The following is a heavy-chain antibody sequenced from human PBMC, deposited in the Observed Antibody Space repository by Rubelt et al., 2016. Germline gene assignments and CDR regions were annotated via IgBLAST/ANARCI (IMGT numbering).Heavy chain of an antibody. V-gene: IGHV3-49*03. J-gene: IGHJ3*02. Sequence: GRSLRLSCTTSGFTFGDYAMSWFRQAPGKGLEWVGFIRGKTYGGTTEYAASVKGRFTISRDDLKNSLYLQMNSLKTEDTAVYYCAHGPGAGNYAFDIWGQGTMVTVSS. CDR1: GFTFGDYA. CDR2: IRGKTYGGTT. CDR3: AHGPGAGNYAFDI. D-gene: IGHD6-19*01.